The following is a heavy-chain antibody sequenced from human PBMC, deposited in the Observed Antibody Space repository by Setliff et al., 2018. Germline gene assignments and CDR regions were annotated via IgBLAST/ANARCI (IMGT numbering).Heavy chain of an antibody. Sequence: GGSLRPSCVASGFNFSIYEMSWVLQAPGKGLEWVSYISSSSSTIYYADSVKGRFTISRDNAKNSLYLQMNSLRAEDTAVYYCARATLTIFGVVTPFDYWGQGTLVTVS. CDR3: ARATLTIFGVVTPFDY. CDR1: GFNFSIYE. V-gene: IGHV3-48*03. J-gene: IGHJ4*02. D-gene: IGHD3-3*01. CDR2: ISSSSSTI.